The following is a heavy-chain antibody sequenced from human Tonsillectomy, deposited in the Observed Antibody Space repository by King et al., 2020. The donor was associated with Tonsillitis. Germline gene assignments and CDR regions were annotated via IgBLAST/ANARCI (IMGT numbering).Heavy chain of an antibody. V-gene: IGHV4-59*08. J-gene: IGHJ4*02. CDR1: DGSISHYY. D-gene: IGHD3-22*01. CDR2: IYYSGST. Sequence: QLQESGPGLVKPSETLSLTCTVSDGSISHYYWSWIRQPPGKGLEWIGYIYYSGSTNYNPSIKSRVTISVDTSTNQFSLKLSSVTAADTAVYYCARHGATYYYDSSDYYWDYWGQGTLVTVSS. CDR3: ARHGATYYYDSSDYYWDY.